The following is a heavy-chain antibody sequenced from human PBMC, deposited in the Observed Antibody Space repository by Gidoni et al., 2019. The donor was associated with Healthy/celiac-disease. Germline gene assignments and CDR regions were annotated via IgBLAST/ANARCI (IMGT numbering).Heavy chain of an antibody. J-gene: IGHJ4*02. CDR3: ARDTVRRNYFDY. Sequence: EVQLLESGGGLVKPGGSLRLSGADSGFTFSRYSMNWVRQDLGKVLEWVSSISSSSSYIYYAASVKGRFTISRDNAKNSLYLQMPSLRAEDTAVYYCARDTVRRNYFDYWGQGTLVTVSS. CDR2: ISSSSSYI. D-gene: IGHD4-17*01. V-gene: IGHV3-21*01. CDR1: GFTFSRYS.